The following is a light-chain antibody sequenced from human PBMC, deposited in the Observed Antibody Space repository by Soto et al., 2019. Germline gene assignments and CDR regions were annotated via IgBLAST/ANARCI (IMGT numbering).Light chain of an antibody. Sequence: QSVLTQPASVSGSPGQSITISCTETSSDVGGYIYVSWYQQHPGKAHKLMIYDVTSRPSGVSYRFSGSKSGNTASLTISGLQAEDEADYYCSSYTTSSSYVFGTGTKVTVL. CDR2: DVT. V-gene: IGLV2-14*01. CDR3: SSYTTSSSYV. J-gene: IGLJ1*01. CDR1: SSDVGGYIY.